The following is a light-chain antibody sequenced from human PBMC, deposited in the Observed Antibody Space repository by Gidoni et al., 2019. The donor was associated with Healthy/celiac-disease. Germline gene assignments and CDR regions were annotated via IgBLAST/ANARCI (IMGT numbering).Light chain of an antibody. V-gene: IGKV1-39*01. CDR2: AAS. CDR1: QSISSY. J-gene: IGKJ1*01. CDR3: QQSYSTPGVA. Sequence: DIQMTQSPSSLSASVGDRVTITCRASQSISSYLNWYQQKPGKAPKLLIYAASSLQSGVPSRFRGSGSGTDFTLTISSLQPEDCATYYCQQSYSTPGVAFGQGTKVEIK.